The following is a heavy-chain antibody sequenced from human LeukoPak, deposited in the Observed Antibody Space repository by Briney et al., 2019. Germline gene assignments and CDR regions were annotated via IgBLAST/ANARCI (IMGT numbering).Heavy chain of an antibody. J-gene: IGHJ4*02. Sequence: EASVTVSCKASGYTFTGYYMHWVRQAPGQGLEWMGWINPNSDGTNYAQTFQGRVTMTRDTSISTAYIELSRLRSDDTAVYYCASYLWGSSGYVVDYWGQGTLVTVSS. CDR3: ASYLWGSSGYVVDY. D-gene: IGHD5-12*01. V-gene: IGHV1-2*02. CDR1: GYTFTGYY. CDR2: INPNSDGT.